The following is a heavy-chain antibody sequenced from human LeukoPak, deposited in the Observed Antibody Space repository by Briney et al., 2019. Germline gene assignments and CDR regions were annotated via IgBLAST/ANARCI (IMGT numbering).Heavy chain of an antibody. J-gene: IGHJ4*02. Sequence: ASVKVSCKASGYTFTGYYMHWVRQAPGQGLEWMGWINPNSGGTNYAQKFQGRVTMTRDTSISTAYMELSRLRSDDTAVYYCALFHYGDPIFDYWGQGTLVTVSS. CDR3: ALFHYGDPIFDY. V-gene: IGHV1-2*02. D-gene: IGHD4-17*01. CDR2: INPNSGGT. CDR1: GYTFTGYY.